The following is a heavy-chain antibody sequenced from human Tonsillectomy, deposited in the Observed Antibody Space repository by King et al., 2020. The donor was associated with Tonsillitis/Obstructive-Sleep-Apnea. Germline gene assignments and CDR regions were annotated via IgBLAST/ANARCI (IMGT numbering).Heavy chain of an antibody. Sequence: VQLVESGGGLVQPGGSLRLSCAASGFNLSSYWMHWVRQVPGKGLAWVSRISSDGSSTNYADSVKGRFTISRDNAKNTLSLQMSSLRAEDTAVYYCVKGGRYHLDYWGQGTLVTVSS. V-gene: IGHV3-74*01. CDR1: GFNLSSYW. J-gene: IGHJ4*02. D-gene: IGHD1-1*01. CDR3: VKGGRYHLDY. CDR2: ISSDGSST.